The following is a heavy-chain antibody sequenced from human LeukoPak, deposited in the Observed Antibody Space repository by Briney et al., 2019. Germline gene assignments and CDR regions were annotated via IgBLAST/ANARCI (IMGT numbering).Heavy chain of an antibody. J-gene: IGHJ3*02. CDR3: ARVTGWELDNAFDI. CDR2: FYYPGST. D-gene: IGHD1-26*01. Sequence: SETLSLTCTVAGGSISSNNYYWAWIRQPPGKGLEWIGSFYYPGSTYYNPSLKSRVTISIDASRNQFSLKLSSVTAADAAVYYCARVTGWELDNAFDIWGQGTMVTVSS. V-gene: IGHV4-39*07. CDR1: GGSISSNNYY.